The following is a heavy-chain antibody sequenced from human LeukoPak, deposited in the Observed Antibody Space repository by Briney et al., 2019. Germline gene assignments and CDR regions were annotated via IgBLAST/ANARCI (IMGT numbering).Heavy chain of an antibody. V-gene: IGHV1-2*02. J-gene: IGHJ5*02. Sequence: ASVKVSCKASGYTFTDYYMHWVRQAPGQGLEWMGWINPNSGGTNYAQKFQGRVTITRNTSISTAYMELSSLRSEDTAVYYCARVRGYCSSTSCMFDPWGQGTLVTVSS. CDR1: GYTFTDYY. D-gene: IGHD2-2*01. CDR2: INPNSGGT. CDR3: ARVRGYCSSTSCMFDP.